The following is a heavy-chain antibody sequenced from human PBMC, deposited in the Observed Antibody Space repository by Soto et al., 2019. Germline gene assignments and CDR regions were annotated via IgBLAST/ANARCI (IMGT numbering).Heavy chain of an antibody. J-gene: IGHJ4*02. Sequence: QLQLQESGPGLVKPSETLSLTCTVSGGSISSSSYYWGWIRQPPGKGLEWIGSIYYSGSTYYNPSLKSRVTISVDTSKTQFSLKLSSVTAADTAVYYCARHVPYGSGSYYNPFDYWGQGTLVTVSS. CDR2: IYYSGST. CDR3: ARHVPYGSGSYYNPFDY. D-gene: IGHD3-10*01. V-gene: IGHV4-39*01. CDR1: GGSISSSSYY.